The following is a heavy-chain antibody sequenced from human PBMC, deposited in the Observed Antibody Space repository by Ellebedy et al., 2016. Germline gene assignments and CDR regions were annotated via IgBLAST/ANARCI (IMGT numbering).Heavy chain of an antibody. CDR3: TTESAGAFHI. Sequence: GGSLRLSCAASGFTFSNYAMAWVRQAPGKGLDWVSTVSGSGGSTYYADSVKGRFTISRDNSKNTLYLQMNSLQAEDTAVYFCTTESAGAFHIWGQGTMVTVSS. CDR1: GFTFSNYA. J-gene: IGHJ3*02. D-gene: IGHD3-10*01. V-gene: IGHV3-23*01. CDR2: VSGSGGST.